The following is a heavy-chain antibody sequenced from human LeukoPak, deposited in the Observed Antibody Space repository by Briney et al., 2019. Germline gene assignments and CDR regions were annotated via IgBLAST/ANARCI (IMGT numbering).Heavy chain of an antibody. CDR1: GFTFSTYG. Sequence: GGSLTLSCTASGFTFSTYGMHWVRQAPGKGLEWVSFIRSDGNNKYYADSVKGRFTISRDNSRNTLYLQMNSLRTDDMAVYYCARAPYDSSGYYYPWGQGTLVTVSS. CDR2: IRSDGNNK. J-gene: IGHJ5*02. V-gene: IGHV3-30*02. D-gene: IGHD3-22*01. CDR3: ARAPYDSSGYYYP.